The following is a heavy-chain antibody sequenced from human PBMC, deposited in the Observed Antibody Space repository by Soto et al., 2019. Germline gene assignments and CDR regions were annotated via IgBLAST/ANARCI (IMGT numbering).Heavy chain of an antibody. Sequence: SETLSLTCTVSGDSMSSFTYWTWVRQPPGKGLEWIGEIYQSGSTNYNPSLKSRVTISADTSKNQFSLNLSSVTAADTAVYYCAREPRSSGYLVDWGQGTLVTVSS. CDR2: IYQSGST. CDR1: GDSMSSFTY. CDR3: AREPRSSGYLVD. J-gene: IGHJ4*02. V-gene: IGHV4-4*02. D-gene: IGHD3-22*01.